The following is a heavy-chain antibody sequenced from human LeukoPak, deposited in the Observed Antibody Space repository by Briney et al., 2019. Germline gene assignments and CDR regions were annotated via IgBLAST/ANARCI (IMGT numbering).Heavy chain of an antibody. D-gene: IGHD4-4*01. CDR3: ARHPDYSPLFDY. CDR2: ISNSSSYI. Sequence: PGGSLRLSCAASGFTFSSYSMNWVRQAPGKGLEWVSSISNSSSYIYYADSVKGRFTISRDNAENSLYLQMNSLRAEDTAVYYCARHPDYSPLFDYWGQGTLVTVSS. J-gene: IGHJ4*02. CDR1: GFTFSSYS. V-gene: IGHV3-21*01.